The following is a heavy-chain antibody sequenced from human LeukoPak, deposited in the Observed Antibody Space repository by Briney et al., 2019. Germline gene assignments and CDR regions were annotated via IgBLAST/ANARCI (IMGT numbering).Heavy chain of an antibody. J-gene: IGHJ4*02. CDR3: ARATGCTTTTCYLFDY. Sequence: GASVKVSCKASGYTFTGYYILWVRQAPGQGLEWMGWINPNTGGTNYAQNFQGGVTMIRDTSISTAYMELSGLRSDDTAIYYCARATGCTTTTCYLFDYWGQGTLVTVSS. D-gene: IGHD2-2*01. CDR2: INPNTGGT. V-gene: IGHV1-2*02. CDR1: GYTFTGYY.